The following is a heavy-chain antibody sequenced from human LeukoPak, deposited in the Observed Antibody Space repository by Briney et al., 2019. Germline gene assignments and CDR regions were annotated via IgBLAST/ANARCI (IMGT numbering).Heavy chain of an antibody. CDR1: GFTVSSNY. J-gene: IGHJ4*02. V-gene: IGHV3-53*01. CDR3: ARGPGYPSGYLDY. CDR2: IYGGGST. Sequence: GGSLRLSCAASGFTVSSNYMSWVRQAPGKGLEWVSVIYGGGSTYYADSVKGRFTISRDNSKNTLYLQMNSLRAEDTAVYYCARGPGYPSGYLDYWGQGTLVTVSS. D-gene: IGHD3-22*01.